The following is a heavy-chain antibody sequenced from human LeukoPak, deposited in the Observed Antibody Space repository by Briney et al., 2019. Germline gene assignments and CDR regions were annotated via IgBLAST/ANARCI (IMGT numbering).Heavy chain of an antibody. V-gene: IGHV1-2*02. CDR3: ARGLKEMATIEKYYYYYYYMDV. Sequence: ASVKVSCKASGYTFTGYYMHWVRQAPGQGLEWMGWINPNSGGTNYAQKFQGRVTMTRDTSISTAYMELSRLRSDDTAVYYCARGLKEMATIEKYYYYYYYMDVWGKGTTVTISS. J-gene: IGHJ6*03. D-gene: IGHD5-24*01. CDR1: GYTFTGYY. CDR2: INPNSGGT.